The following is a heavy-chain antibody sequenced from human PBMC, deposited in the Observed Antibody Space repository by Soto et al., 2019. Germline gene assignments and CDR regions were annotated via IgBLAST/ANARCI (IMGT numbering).Heavy chain of an antibody. CDR3: AGASVAGDFDY. CDR2: IYDSVST. V-gene: IGHV4-4*02. D-gene: IGHD6-19*01. CDR1: GGSISSSNW. Sequence: QVQLQESGPGLVKPSATLSLTCAVSGGSISSSNWWSWVRQPPGKGLEWIGGIYDSVSTNYNPSLKSRVTVSEDKSKNQFSLRRSSVTAADTAVYYCAGASVAGDFDYWGQGTLVTVSS. J-gene: IGHJ4*02.